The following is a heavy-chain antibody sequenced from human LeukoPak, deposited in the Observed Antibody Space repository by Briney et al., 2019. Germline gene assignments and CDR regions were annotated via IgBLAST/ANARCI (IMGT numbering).Heavy chain of an antibody. J-gene: IGHJ4*02. CDR3: ARSHSSSLRAPFGY. V-gene: IGHV1-18*01. CDR2: INPYNGNT. Sequence: ASVKVSCKASGYTFSNYGIIWVRQAPGKGLEWMGWINPYNGNTNFGQKVQGRLTMTTDTTTRTAYMELRNLRSDDTAVYYCARSHSSSLRAPFGYWGQGTLATVSS. CDR1: GYTFSNYG. D-gene: IGHD3-22*01.